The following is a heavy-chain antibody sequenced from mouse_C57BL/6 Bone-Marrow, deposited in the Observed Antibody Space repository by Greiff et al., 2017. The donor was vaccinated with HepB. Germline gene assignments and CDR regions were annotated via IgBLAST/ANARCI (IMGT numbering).Heavy chain of an antibody. J-gene: IGHJ4*01. Sequence: EVKLLESGPELVKPGDSVKISCKASGYSFTGYFMNWVMQSHGKSLEWIGRINPYNGDTFYNQKFKGKATLTVDKSSSTAHMELRSLTSEDSAVYYCARYGYYAMDYWGQGTSVTVSS. CDR1: GYSFTGYF. CDR3: ARYGYYAMDY. CDR2: INPYNGDT. D-gene: IGHD1-1*01. V-gene: IGHV1-20*01.